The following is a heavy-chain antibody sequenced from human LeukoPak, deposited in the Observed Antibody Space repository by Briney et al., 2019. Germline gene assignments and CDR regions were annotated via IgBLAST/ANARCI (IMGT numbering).Heavy chain of an antibody. CDR1: GYTFTGYY. CDR2: INANSGDT. CDR3: ARELSGFSDY. D-gene: IGHD3-22*01. J-gene: IGHJ4*02. V-gene: IGHV1-2*02. Sequence: GASVKVSRNASGYTFTGYYMHWVRQAPGQGLEWMGWINANSGDTKYAQKFQGRVTMTRDTSISTAYMELSRLRSDDTAMYYCARELSGFSDYWGQGTLVTVSS.